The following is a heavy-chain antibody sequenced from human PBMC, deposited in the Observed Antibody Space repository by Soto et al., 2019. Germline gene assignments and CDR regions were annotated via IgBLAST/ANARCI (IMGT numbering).Heavy chain of an antibody. D-gene: IGHD6-25*01. J-gene: IGHJ6*02. CDR1: RVGFTCSS. Sequence: ASRVGFTCSSRCWQHHSQRKGLEWMGIINPSVGSTSYAQKFQGRVTMTRDTSTSTVYMELSSLRSEDTAVYYCASSHQQRGLWGYYYGMDVWGQGTTVTVSS. V-gene: IGHV1-46*01. CDR2: INPSVGST. CDR3: ASSHQQRGLWGYYYGMDV.